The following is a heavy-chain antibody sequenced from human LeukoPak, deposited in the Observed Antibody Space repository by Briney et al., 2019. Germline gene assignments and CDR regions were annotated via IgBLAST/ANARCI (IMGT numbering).Heavy chain of an antibody. D-gene: IGHD3-22*01. CDR1: GFTVSSNY. CDR3: ARNYYYDSSGYDHDAFDI. V-gene: IGHV3-53*04. Sequence: PGGSLRLSCAASGFTVSSNYMSWVRQAPGKGLEWVSVIYSGGSTYYADSVKGRFTISRHNSKNTLYLQMNSLRAEDTAVYYCARNYYYDSSGYDHDAFDIWGQGTMVTVSS. J-gene: IGHJ3*02. CDR2: IYSGGST.